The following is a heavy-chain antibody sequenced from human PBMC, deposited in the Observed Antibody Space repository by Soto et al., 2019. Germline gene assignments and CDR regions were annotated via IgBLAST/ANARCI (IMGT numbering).Heavy chain of an antibody. V-gene: IGHV3-15*01. D-gene: IGHD3-22*01. CDR2: IKSKSDGGTI. J-gene: IGHJ3*02. CDR1: EVPFSNAW. CDR3: IAQFSMKEVIMTDEDALII. Sequence: EVQLVESGGGLVEPGGSLRLSCAASEVPFSNAWMSWVRQAPGKGLEWVGRIKSKSDGGTIDYAAPVKGRFTISRDDSKTTVYLQMNRLKTEDTAVYYCIAQFSMKEVIMTDEDALIIWGQGTMVPVPS.